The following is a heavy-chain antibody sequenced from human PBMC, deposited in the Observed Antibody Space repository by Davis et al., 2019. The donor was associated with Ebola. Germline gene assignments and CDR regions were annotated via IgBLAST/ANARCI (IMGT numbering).Heavy chain of an antibody. D-gene: IGHD5-24*01. V-gene: IGHV1-46*03. CDR2: INPSGGST. CDR1: GYTFTSYG. Sequence: ASVKVSCKASGYTFTSYGISWVRQAPGQGLKWMGIINPSGGSTSYAQKFQGRVTMTRDTSTSTVYMELSSLRSEDTAVYYCARGRDGFGNAFDIWGQGTMVTVSS. CDR3: ARGRDGFGNAFDI. J-gene: IGHJ3*02.